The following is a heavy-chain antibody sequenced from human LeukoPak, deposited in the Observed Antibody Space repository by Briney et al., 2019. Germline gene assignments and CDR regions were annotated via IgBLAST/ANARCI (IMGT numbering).Heavy chain of an antibody. Sequence: GGSLRLSCAASGFTFSSYAMSWVRQAPGKGLEWVANIGPDGSDKQYVDSMKGRFTISRDNAQNSVYLHMNSLTAEDTAVYYCTRFRRSAQSYWGQGTLVTVSS. J-gene: IGHJ4*02. CDR1: GFTFSSYA. CDR2: IGPDGSDK. V-gene: IGHV3-7*01. D-gene: IGHD2-15*01. CDR3: TRFRRSAQSY.